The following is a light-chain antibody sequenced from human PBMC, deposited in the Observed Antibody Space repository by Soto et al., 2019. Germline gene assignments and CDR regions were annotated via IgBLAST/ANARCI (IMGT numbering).Light chain of an antibody. J-gene: IGLJ3*02. V-gene: IGLV2-11*01. CDR2: DVG. CDR3: CSYAGSYTWV. Sequence: QSALTQPRSVSGSPGQSVTISCTGTSSDVGGYNYVSWYQQHPGKAPKLMIYDVGKWPSGVPDRFSGSKSGNTASLTISGLQAEDEADYYCCSYAGSYTWVFGGGTKLTVL. CDR1: SSDVGGYNY.